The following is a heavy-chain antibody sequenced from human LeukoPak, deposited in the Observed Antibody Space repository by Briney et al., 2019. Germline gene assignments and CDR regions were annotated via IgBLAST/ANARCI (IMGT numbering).Heavy chain of an antibody. J-gene: IGHJ3*02. D-gene: IGHD5-24*01. CDR3: ATISAQTFVI. Sequence: PGGCVGLSCVGSGFTFRHQWVNWVTQSPRKGREGVANIKPDGIDKYYVDYARDRFTASRDNAKHSAFLQMSSLRAEHTSIYDCATISAQTFVISGHGPLVSVS. V-gene: IGHV3-7*01. CDR2: IKPDGIDK. CDR1: GFTFRHQW.